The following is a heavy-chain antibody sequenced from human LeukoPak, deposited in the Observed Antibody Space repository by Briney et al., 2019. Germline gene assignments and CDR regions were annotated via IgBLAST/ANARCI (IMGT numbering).Heavy chain of an antibody. CDR1: SGSISSYY. D-gene: IGHD1-26*01. J-gene: IGHJ6*03. CDR3: ARDSVRYYMDV. V-gene: IGHV4-59*12. Sequence: SETLSLTCTVSSGSISSYYWSWIRQPPGKGLEWIGYIYYSGSTNYNPSLKSRVTISVDTSKNQFSLKLSSVTAADTAVYYCARDSVRYYMDVWGKGTTVTVSS. CDR2: IYYSGST.